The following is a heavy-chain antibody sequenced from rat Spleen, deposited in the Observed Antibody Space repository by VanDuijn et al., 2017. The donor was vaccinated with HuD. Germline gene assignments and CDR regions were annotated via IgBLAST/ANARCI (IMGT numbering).Heavy chain of an antibody. J-gene: IGHJ2*01. CDR3: ARHRPFYYSGSFDY. Sequence: EVQLVESGGGLVQPGRSLKLSCVASGFTFNNYWMTWIRQAPGKGLEWVASITNTGHSTYYPDSVKGRFTISRDNAKTTLYLQMNSLRSEDTATYYCARHRPFYYSGSFDYWGQGVMVTVSS. CDR1: GFTFNNYW. CDR2: ITNTGHST. D-gene: IGHD1-1*01. V-gene: IGHV5-31*01.